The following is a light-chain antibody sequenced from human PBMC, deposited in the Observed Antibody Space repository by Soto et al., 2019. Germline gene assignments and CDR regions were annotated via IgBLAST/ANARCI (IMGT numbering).Light chain of an antibody. Sequence: EIVLTQSPATLSLSPGEWATLSCRASQSVSSYLAWYQQKPGQAPRLLIYDASNRATGIPARFSGSGSGTDFTLTISSLEPEDFAVYYCQHRANWSLTFGGGTKVEIK. V-gene: IGKV3-11*01. CDR3: QHRANWSLT. CDR2: DAS. J-gene: IGKJ4*01. CDR1: QSVSSY.